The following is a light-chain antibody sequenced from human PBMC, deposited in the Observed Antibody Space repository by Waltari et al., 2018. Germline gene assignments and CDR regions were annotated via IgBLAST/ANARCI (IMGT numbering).Light chain of an antibody. J-gene: IGKJ1*01. Sequence: ELVLTQSPGTLSLSLGERATVSCRARQSVSRALAWYQQKPGQAPRLLIYGASTRATGIPDRFSGSGSGTDFSLTISRLEPDDFAVYYCQHYLRLPVTFGQGTTVEI. V-gene: IGKV3-20*01. CDR1: QSVSRA. CDR3: QHYLRLPVT. CDR2: GAS.